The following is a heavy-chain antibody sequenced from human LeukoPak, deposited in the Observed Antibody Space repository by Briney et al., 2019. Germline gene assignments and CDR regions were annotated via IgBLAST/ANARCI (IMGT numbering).Heavy chain of an antibody. CDR1: GGSFSGYY. D-gene: IGHD5-12*01. CDR3: ARRRGRFDY. Sequence: YLSETLSLTCAVYGGSFSGYYWSWIRQPPGKGLEWIGEINHSGSTNYNPSLKSRVTISVDTSKNQFSLKLSSVTAADTAVYYCARRRGRFDYWGQGTLVTVSS. J-gene: IGHJ4*02. V-gene: IGHV4-34*01. CDR2: INHSGST.